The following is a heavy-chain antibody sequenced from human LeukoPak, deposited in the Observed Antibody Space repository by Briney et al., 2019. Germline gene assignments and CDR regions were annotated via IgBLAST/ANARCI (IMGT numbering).Heavy chain of an antibody. CDR3: ARDQGSSLGMGV. V-gene: IGHV4-59*02. D-gene: IGHD6-13*01. CDR2: IHHSGNT. J-gene: IGHJ6*02. CDR1: GGSVTGYY. Sequence: SDTLSLTCTVSGGSVTGYYWSWIRQPPGKGLEWIGYIHHSGNTKNNPSLESRVTMSVDTSNNQLSLRLSSVTAADTAVYYCARDQGSSLGMGVWGQGTTVTVSS.